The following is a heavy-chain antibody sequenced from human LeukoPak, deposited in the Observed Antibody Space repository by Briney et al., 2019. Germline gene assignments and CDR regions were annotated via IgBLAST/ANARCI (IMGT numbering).Heavy chain of an antibody. CDR3: AKNGQSGFSFDP. Sequence: SETLSLTCAVYGESLNGHYWSWIRQPPGKGLEWIGEGDDRGGTKFNPSLKGRVTILADTSKNQFSLQLTSVTAADTAVYYCAKNGQSGFSFDPWGQGTLVTVSS. CDR2: GDDRGGT. D-gene: IGHD2-8*01. V-gene: IGHV4-34*01. J-gene: IGHJ5*02. CDR1: GESLNGHY.